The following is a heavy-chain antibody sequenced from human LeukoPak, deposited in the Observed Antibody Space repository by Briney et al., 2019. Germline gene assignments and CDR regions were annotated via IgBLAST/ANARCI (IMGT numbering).Heavy chain of an antibody. Sequence: GESLKISCKGSGYSFTSYWIGWVRQMPGKGLAWMGIIYPGDSDTRYSPSFQGQVTISADKSISTAYLQWSSLKASDTAMYYCARQAEYYDFWSGTFDYWGQGTLVTVSS. CDR2: IYPGDSDT. CDR3: ARQAEYYDFWSGTFDY. CDR1: GYSFTSYW. J-gene: IGHJ4*02. D-gene: IGHD3-3*01. V-gene: IGHV5-51*01.